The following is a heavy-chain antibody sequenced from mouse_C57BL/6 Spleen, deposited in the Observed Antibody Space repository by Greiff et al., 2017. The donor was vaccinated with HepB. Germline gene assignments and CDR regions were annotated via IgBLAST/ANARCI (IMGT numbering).Heavy chain of an antibody. D-gene: IGHD1-1*01. CDR2: IYPGSGST. CDR1: GYTFPSYW. Sequence: QVQLQQPGAELVKPGASVKMSCKASGYTFPSYWITWVKQGPGQGLEWIGDIYPGSGSTNYNEKFKSKATLTVDTSSSTAYMQLSSLTSEDSAVYYCARSGYGSLYYFDYWGQGTTLTVSS. CDR3: ARSGYGSLYYFDY. V-gene: IGHV1-55*01. J-gene: IGHJ2*01.